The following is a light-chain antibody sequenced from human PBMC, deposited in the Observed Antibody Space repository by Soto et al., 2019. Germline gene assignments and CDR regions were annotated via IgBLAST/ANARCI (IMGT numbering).Light chain of an antibody. J-gene: IGLJ3*02. CDR1: SSDIGGYNF. V-gene: IGLV2-14*03. Sequence: QSALTQPASVSGSPGQSITISCTGTSSDIGGYNFVSWYQQHPGNAPNLLIYDVASRPSGVSDRFSGSNSGNAASLTISGLEAEDEALYYCNSYSTSGAIVFGGGTKLTVL. CDR2: DVA. CDR3: NSYSTSGAIV.